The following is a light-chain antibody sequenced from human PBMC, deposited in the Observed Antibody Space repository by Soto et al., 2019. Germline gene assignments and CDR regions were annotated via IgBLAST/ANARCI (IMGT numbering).Light chain of an antibody. CDR1: TSDVGAYNY. CDR2: EIS. CDR3: ISYTMSATLL. J-gene: IGLJ2*01. Sequence: QSALTQPASVSGSPGQSIAISCTGTTSDVGAYNYVSWYQRHPGKAPKLLIYEISTRPSGVSNRFSGSKSGNTASLTISGLQAEDEADYYCISYTMSATLLFGGGTKLTVL. V-gene: IGLV2-14*01.